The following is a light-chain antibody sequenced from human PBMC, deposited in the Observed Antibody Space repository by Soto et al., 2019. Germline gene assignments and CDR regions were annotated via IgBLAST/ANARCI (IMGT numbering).Light chain of an antibody. Sequence: QSVLTQPPSASGSPGQSVTISCTGTSSDVGSYNYVSWYQQHPGKAPKLMIYEVTKRPSGVPDRFSGSKSGNTASLTVSGLRADDEADYYCSSYAGSNNKVFGTGTKLTVL. CDR1: SSDVGSYNY. J-gene: IGLJ1*01. CDR2: EVT. CDR3: SSYAGSNNKV. V-gene: IGLV2-8*01.